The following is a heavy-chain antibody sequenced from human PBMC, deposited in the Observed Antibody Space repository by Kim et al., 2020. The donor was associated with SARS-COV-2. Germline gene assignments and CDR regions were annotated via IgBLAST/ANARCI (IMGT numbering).Heavy chain of an antibody. Sequence: GGSLRLSCAASGVAFSDFGFYWVRQAPGKGLEWVAVLSSDANNKFYAQSVQGQCFVSRDNSKDTVFLQMYDLRPEDTAIYYCAKARYKLLSGFYYYGMDVWGQGTTVSVSS. V-gene: IGHV3-30*18. D-gene: IGHD1-1*01. CDR3: AKARYKLLSGFYYYGMDV. CDR2: LSSDANNK. J-gene: IGHJ6*02. CDR1: GVAFSDFG.